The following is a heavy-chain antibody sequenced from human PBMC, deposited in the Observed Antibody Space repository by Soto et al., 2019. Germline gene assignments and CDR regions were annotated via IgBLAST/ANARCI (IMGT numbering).Heavy chain of an antibody. CDR1: GGSFSGYY. V-gene: IGHV4-34*01. Sequence: SATLSLTCAVYGGSFSGYYWSWIRQPPGKGLEWIGEINHSGSTNYNPSLKSRVTISVDTSKNQFSLKLSSVTAADTAVYYCARGRYSSYRDYYYGMDVWGQGTTVTVSS. CDR2: INHSGST. D-gene: IGHD6-13*01. J-gene: IGHJ6*02. CDR3: ARGRYSSYRDYYYGMDV.